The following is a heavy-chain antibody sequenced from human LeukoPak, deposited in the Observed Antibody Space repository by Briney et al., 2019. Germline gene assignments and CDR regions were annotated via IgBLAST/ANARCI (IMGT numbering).Heavy chain of an antibody. CDR2: IRYDGSNK. V-gene: IGHV3-30*02. CDR1: GFTFSSYG. Sequence: QPGGSLRLSCAASGFTFSSYGMHWVRQAPGKGLEWVAFIRYDGSNKYYADSVKGRFTISRDNSKNTLYLQMNSLRAEDTAMYFCAKDRDSGDSADYWGQGTLVNVSS. J-gene: IGHJ4*02. CDR3: AKDRDSGDSADY. D-gene: IGHD5-12*01.